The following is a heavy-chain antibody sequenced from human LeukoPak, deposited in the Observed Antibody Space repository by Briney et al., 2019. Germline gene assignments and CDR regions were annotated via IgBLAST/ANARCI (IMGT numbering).Heavy chain of an antibody. J-gene: IGHJ3*02. CDR1: GFTFSSYG. Sequence: GGSLRLSCAASGFTFSSYGMHWVRQAPGKGLEWVAVISYDGSNKYYADSVKGRFTISRDNSKNTLYLQMNSLRAEDTPVYYCAKGIGAFAAAFDIWGQGTMVTVSS. D-gene: IGHD3-16*01. V-gene: IGHV3-30*18. CDR3: AKGIGAFAAAFDI. CDR2: ISYDGSNK.